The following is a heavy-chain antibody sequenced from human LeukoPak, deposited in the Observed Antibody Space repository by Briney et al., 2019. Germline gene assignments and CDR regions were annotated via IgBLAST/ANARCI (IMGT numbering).Heavy chain of an antibody. J-gene: IGHJ4*02. D-gene: IGHD2-2*01. Sequence: GGSLRLSCAASGFTFSSFSMNWVRQAPGKGLEWVSYIRTSGTNTDYTGSVKGRFTISRDNSKNTLYLQMNSLRAEDTAVYYCAKDYFDCSSTSCYDWGQGTLVTVSS. V-gene: IGHV3-48*01. CDR1: GFTFSSFS. CDR2: IRTSGTNT. CDR3: AKDYFDCSSTSCYD.